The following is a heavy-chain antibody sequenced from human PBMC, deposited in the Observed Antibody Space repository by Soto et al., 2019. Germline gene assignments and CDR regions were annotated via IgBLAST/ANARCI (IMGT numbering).Heavy chain of an antibody. V-gene: IGHV3-30-3*01. CDR3: ARGDSGGITNDAFDI. CDR1: GFTFSSYA. CDR2: ISYDGSNK. Sequence: GGSLRLSCAASGFTFSSYAMHWVRQAPGKGLEWVAVISYDGSNKYYADSVKGRFTISRDNSKNTLYLQMNSLRAEDTALYYCARGDSGGITNDAFDIWGQGTMVTVSS. J-gene: IGHJ3*02. D-gene: IGHD2-8*01.